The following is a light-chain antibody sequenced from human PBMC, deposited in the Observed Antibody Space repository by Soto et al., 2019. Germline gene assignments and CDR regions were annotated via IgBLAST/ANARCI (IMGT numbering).Light chain of an antibody. J-gene: IGKJ2*01. CDR2: AAS. V-gene: IGKV1-9*01. CDR3: QQLNSYQYT. Sequence: IQLTQSPSSLSASVGDRVTITCRASQGISSYLAWYQQKPWKAPKLLIYAASTLQSGVPSRFSGSGSGTDFTLTISSLQPEDFATYYCQQLNSYQYTFGQGTKLEIK. CDR1: QGISSY.